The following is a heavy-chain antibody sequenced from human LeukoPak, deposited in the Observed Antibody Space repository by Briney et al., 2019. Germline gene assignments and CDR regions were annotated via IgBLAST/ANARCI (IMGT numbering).Heavy chain of an antibody. D-gene: IGHD3-10*01. Sequence: SETLSLTCTVSGGSISSYYWSWIRQPPGKGLEWIGYIYYSGSTNYNPSLKSRVTMSVDTSKNQFSLKVSSVTAADTAVYYCARHRSGDYYGSGPMKYWGQGTLVTVSS. CDR1: GGSISSYY. J-gene: IGHJ4*02. CDR2: IYYSGST. CDR3: ARHRSGDYYGSGPMKY. V-gene: IGHV4-59*08.